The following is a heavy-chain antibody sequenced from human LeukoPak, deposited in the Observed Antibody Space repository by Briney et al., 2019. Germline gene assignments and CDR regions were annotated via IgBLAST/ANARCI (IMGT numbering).Heavy chain of an antibody. CDR2: IYYSGST. CDR3: ARDPPGGPDY. CDR1: GGSFSGYY. J-gene: IGHJ4*02. Sequence: PSETLSLTCAVYGGSFSGYYWSWIRQPPGKGLEWIGSIYYSGSTYYNPSLKSRVTISVDTSKNQFSLKLSSVTAADTAVYYCARDPPGGPDYWGQGTLVTVSS. D-gene: IGHD3-16*01. V-gene: IGHV4-34*01.